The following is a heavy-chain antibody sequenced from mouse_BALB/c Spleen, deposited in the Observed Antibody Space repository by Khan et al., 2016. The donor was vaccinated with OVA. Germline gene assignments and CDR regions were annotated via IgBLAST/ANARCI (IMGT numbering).Heavy chain of an antibody. CDR3: ARDAGRY. Sequence: EVELVESGPELVKPGASVKISCKTSGYTFPEFTVHWVKQSLGKSLDWIGVINPKNGDTAYNQKFKGKATLTVDKSSSTAYMKFRSLTSEDSAVYYCARDAGRYWGQGTSVTVAS. D-gene: IGHD3-3*01. J-gene: IGHJ4*01. CDR1: GYTFPEFT. V-gene: IGHV1-18*01. CDR2: INPKNGDT.